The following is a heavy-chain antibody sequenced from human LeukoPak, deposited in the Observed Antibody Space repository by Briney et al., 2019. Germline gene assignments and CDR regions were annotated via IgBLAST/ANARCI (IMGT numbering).Heavy chain of an antibody. Sequence: SVKVSCKASGGTFSSYAISWVRQAPGQGLEWMGGIIPIFGTANYAQKFQGRVTITTDESTSTAYMELSSLRSEDTAVYYCAREKGNWNSNWFDPWGQGTLVTVSS. CDR3: AREKGNWNSNWFDP. V-gene: IGHV1-69*05. D-gene: IGHD1-7*01. J-gene: IGHJ5*02. CDR1: GGTFSSYA. CDR2: IIPIFGTA.